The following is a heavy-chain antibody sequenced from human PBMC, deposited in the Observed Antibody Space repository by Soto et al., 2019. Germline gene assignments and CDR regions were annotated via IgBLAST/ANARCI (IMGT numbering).Heavy chain of an antibody. CDR1: GFTFSSYA. Sequence: EVQLLESGGGLVQPGGSLRLSCAASGFTFSSYAMSWVRQAPGKGLEWVSAISGSGGSTYYADSVKGRFTISRDNSKNTLYLQMNSLRAEDTAVYYCAKDRIRITIIVVAVRYFDYWGQGTLVTVSS. J-gene: IGHJ4*02. V-gene: IGHV3-23*01. CDR2: ISGSGGST. CDR3: AKDRIRITIIVVAVRYFDY. D-gene: IGHD3-22*01.